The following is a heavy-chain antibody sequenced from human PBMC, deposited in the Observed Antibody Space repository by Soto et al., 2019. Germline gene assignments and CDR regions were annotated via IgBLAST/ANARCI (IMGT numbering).Heavy chain of an antibody. CDR3: ARSQGSSTSLEIYHYYYGMGV. CDR1: GGTFSSYA. V-gene: IGHV1-69*01. J-gene: IGHJ6*02. Sequence: QVQLVQSGAEVKKPGSSVKVSCKASGGTFSSYAISWVRQAPGQGLEWMGGIIPISDTTNYAQKFQGRVTMTADESTRTAYMELSSLRSEYTAVYYCARSQGSSTSLEIYHYYYGMGVWGQGTTVTVPS. D-gene: IGHD2-2*01. CDR2: IIPISDTT.